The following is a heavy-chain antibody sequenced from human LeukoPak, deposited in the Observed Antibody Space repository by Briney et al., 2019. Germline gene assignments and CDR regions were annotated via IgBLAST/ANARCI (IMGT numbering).Heavy chain of an antibody. Sequence: PSETLSLTCTVSGGSISSYYWSWIRRPPGKGLEWIGYIYYSGSTNYNPSLKSRVTISVDTSNNQFSLKLSSVTAADTAVYYCARGDYGDYADAFDIWGQGTMVTVSS. CDR1: GGSISSYY. D-gene: IGHD4-17*01. CDR3: ARGDYGDYADAFDI. V-gene: IGHV4-59*01. J-gene: IGHJ3*02. CDR2: IYYSGST.